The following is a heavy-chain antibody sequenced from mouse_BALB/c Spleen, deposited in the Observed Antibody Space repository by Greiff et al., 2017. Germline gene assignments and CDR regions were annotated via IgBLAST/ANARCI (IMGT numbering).Heavy chain of an antibody. J-gene: IGHJ4*01. D-gene: IGHD2-4*01. CDR3: TRCGLRRGAMDY. V-gene: IGHV1-5*01. Sequence: EVKLVESGTVLARPGASVKMSCKASGYTFTSYWMHWVKQRPGQGLEWIGAIYPGNSDTSYYQKFKGKAKLTAVTSTSTAYMELSSLTNEDSAVYYCTRCGLRRGAMDYWGQGTSVTVSS. CDR2: IYPGNSDT. CDR1: GYTFTSYW.